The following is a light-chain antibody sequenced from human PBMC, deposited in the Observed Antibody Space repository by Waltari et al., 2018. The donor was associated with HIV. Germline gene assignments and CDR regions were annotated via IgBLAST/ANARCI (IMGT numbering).Light chain of an antibody. CDR1: SLRRYY. Sequence: SSELTQDPAVSVALGQTVKITCQGDSLRRYYASWYQQKPGQAPVIVIYRENNRPSRIPARFCGSSSGNTASLTMTGSQAEDEADYYCCSRDSSGNHLVFGGGTKLTVL. J-gene: IGLJ3*02. CDR3: CSRDSSGNHLV. CDR2: REN. V-gene: IGLV3-19*01.